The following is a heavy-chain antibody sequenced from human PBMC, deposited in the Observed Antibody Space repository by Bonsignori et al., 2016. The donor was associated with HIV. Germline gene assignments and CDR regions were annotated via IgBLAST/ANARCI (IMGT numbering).Heavy chain of an antibody. J-gene: IGHJ3*01. D-gene: IGHD6-13*01. CDR2: LKPDGSEK. Sequence: GESLKISCTASGFTFSNYWMTWVRQAPGKGLEWVASLKPDGSEKYYVDSMKGRFATSRDNAQNSVYLQMNSLRAEDTAVYYCVRVSSSWVTLDFWGPGTMVTVSS. CDR3: VRVSSSWVTLDF. V-gene: IGHV3-7*03. CDR1: GFTFSNYW.